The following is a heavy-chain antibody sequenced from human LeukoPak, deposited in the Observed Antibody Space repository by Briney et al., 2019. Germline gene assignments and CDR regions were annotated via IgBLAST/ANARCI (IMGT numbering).Heavy chain of an antibody. Sequence: ASVNVSCKASGYTFTVYYMHWVRQAPGQGLEWMGWINPNSGGTNYAQKFQGRVTMTRDTSISTAYMELSRLRSDDTAVYYCARYERVVPGAKPRCFDPWGQGTLVTVSS. V-gene: IGHV1-2*02. CDR1: GYTFTVYY. J-gene: IGHJ5*02. CDR3: ARYERVVPGAKPRCFDP. D-gene: IGHD2-2*01. CDR2: INPNSGGT.